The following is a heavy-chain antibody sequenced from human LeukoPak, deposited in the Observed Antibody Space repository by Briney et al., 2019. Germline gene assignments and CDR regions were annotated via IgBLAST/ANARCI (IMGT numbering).Heavy chain of an antibody. CDR1: GFTFSNYP. CDR3: AKNRGGYNFEY. J-gene: IGHJ4*02. Sequence: GGSLRLSCAASGFTFSNYPMSWVRQAPGKGLEWVSSISDSGSSTNYGDSVKGRFTVSRDNSKNMVYLQLNSLRAEDTAIYYCAKNRGGYNFEYWGQGILVTVSS. CDR2: ISDSGSST. D-gene: IGHD3-22*01. V-gene: IGHV3-23*01.